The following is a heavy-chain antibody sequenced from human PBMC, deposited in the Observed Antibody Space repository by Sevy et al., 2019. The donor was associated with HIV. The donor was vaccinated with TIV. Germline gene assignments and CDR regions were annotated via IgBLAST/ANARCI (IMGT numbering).Heavy chain of an antibody. V-gene: IGHV1-8*01. CDR1: GYTFTSYD. J-gene: IGHJ4*02. D-gene: IGHD1-26*01. CDR3: ARERGSIVGATSDWDFDY. Sequence: ASVKVSCKASGYTFTSYDTNWVRQATGQGLEWMGWMNPNSGNTGYAQKFQGRVTMTRNTSISTAYMELSSLRSEDTAVYYCARERGSIVGATSDWDFDYWGQGTLVTVSS. CDR2: MNPNSGNT.